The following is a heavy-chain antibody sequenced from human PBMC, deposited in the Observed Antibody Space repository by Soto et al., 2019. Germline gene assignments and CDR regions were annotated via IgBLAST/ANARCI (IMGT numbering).Heavy chain of an antibody. CDR1: GFTFTSSA. D-gene: IGHD5-18*01. CDR3: AADKGYSYGYWTY. V-gene: IGHV1-58*01. J-gene: IGHJ4*02. Sequence: SVKVSRKASGFTFTSSAVQWVRQARGQRLEWIGWIVVGSGNTDYAQKFQERLTITRDMSTSTAYMDLSSLRSEDTAVYYCAADKGYSYGYWTYWGQGTLVTVSS. CDR2: IVVGSGNT.